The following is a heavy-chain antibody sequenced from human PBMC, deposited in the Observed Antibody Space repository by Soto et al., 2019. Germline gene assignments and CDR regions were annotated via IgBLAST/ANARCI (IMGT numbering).Heavy chain of an antibody. CDR2: ISPLFPTP. Sequence: VKLEQPGAEVKKPGSSVTVSCKASGGTFGTSATSWLRQAPGQGLEWMEGISPLFPTPDYAQRFQGIGTIKSDASTSAAYMELTSLRSEDTAVYDWARDKDRLQLGGNYYYAIGVWGQGTTVSVSS. V-gene: IGHV1-69*05. J-gene: IGHJ6*02. CDR1: GGTFGTSA. CDR3: ARDKDRLQLGGNYYYAIGV. D-gene: IGHD5-12*01.